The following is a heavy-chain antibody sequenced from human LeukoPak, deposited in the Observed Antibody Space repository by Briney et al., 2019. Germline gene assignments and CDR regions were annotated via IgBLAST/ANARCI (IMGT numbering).Heavy chain of an antibody. V-gene: IGHV4-38-2*02. J-gene: IGHJ3*02. D-gene: IGHD3-22*01. CDR3: ARGPYSYDSSGAFDI. CDR2: IYHSGST. Sequence: SETLSLTCTVSGYSISSGDYWGWIRQPPGKGLEWIGSIYHSGSTNYNPSLKSRVTISVDTSKNQFSLKLSSVTAADTAVYFCARGPYSYDSSGAFDIWGQGTMVTVSS. CDR1: GYSISSGDY.